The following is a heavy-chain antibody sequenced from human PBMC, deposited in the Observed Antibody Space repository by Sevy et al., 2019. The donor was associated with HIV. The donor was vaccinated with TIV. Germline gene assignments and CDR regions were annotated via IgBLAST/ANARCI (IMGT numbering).Heavy chain of an antibody. D-gene: IGHD3-22*01. J-gene: IGHJ5*02. CDR1: GYTFTGYY. Sequence: ASVKVSCKASGYTFTGYYMHWVRQAPGQGLEWMGWINPNSGGTNYAQKFQGRVTMTRDTSISTAYMELSRLRSDDTALYYCARDKKDYYDSSGYPPSWFDPWGQGTLVTVSS. V-gene: IGHV1-2*02. CDR3: ARDKKDYYDSSGYPPSWFDP. CDR2: INPNSGGT.